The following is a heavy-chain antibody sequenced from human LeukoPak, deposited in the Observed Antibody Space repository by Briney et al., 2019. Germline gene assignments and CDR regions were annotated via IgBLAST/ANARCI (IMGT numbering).Heavy chain of an antibody. CDR3: AKDRDSNFDYFDY. V-gene: IGHV3-30*02. CDR2: IRYDGSNK. CDR1: GFTFSSYG. D-gene: IGHD4-11*01. Sequence: GGSLRLSCAASGFTFSSYGMHWVRQAPGKGLEWVAFIRYDGSNKYYADSVKGRFTISRDNSKNTLYLQMNSLRAEDTAVYYCAKDRDSNFDYFDYWGQGTLVTVSS. J-gene: IGHJ4*02.